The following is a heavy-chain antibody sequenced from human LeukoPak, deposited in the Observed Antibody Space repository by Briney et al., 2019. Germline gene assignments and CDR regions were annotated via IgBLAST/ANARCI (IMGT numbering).Heavy chain of an antibody. CDR2: IYSDGRT. CDR1: GFTFSSYS. Sequence: GGSLRLSCAASGFTFSSYSMNWVRQAPGKGLEWVSVIYSDGRTFYADSVKGRFTISRDNSKNTLYLQMNSLRAEDTAVYYCARESNSGYYLSYWGQGTLVTVSS. J-gene: IGHJ4*02. CDR3: ARESNSGYYLSY. V-gene: IGHV3-66*01. D-gene: IGHD3-22*01.